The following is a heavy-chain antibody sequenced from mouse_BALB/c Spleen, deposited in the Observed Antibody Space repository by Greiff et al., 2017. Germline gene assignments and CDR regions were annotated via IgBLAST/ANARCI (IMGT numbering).Heavy chain of an antibody. Sequence: EVQLVESGPGLVKPSQSLSLTCSVTGYSITSGYYWNWIRQFPGNKLEWMGYISYDGSNNYNPSLKNRISITRDTSKNQFFLKLNSVTTEDTATYYCARELGLLFAYWGQGTLVTVSA. CDR2: ISYDGSN. D-gene: IGHD3-1*01. CDR1: GYSITSGYY. V-gene: IGHV3-6*02. J-gene: IGHJ3*01. CDR3: ARELGLLFAY.